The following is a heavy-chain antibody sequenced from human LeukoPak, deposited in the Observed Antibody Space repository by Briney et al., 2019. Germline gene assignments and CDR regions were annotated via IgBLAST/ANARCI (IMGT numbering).Heavy chain of an antibody. D-gene: IGHD1-1*01. CDR1: GSSMNLYS. J-gene: IGHJ4*02. CDR2: MYYSGTT. V-gene: IGHV4-59*12. CDR3: ARAQTNKNWRELGY. Sequence: PSETLSLTCSVSGSSMNLYSWNWIRQSPGKGLEWIAYMYYSGTTNYNPSLENRAAISLDLSRHQFSLRLNSVTAADTAVYFCARAQTNKNWRELGYWGQGILVTVSS.